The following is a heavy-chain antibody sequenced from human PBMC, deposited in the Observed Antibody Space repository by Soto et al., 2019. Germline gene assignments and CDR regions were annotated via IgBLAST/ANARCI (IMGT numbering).Heavy chain of an antibody. CDR3: ARLGYPFLFDY. D-gene: IGHD3-22*01. CDR1: GGSISSSSYY. V-gene: IGHV4-39*01. J-gene: IGHJ4*02. CDR2: IYYSGST. Sequence: QLQLQESGPGLVKPSETLSLTCTVSGGSISSSSYYWGWIRQPPGKGLEWIGSIYYSGSTYYNPSLKSRVTISVDTSKNQFSLKLSSVTAADTAVYYCARLGYPFLFDYWGQGTLVTVSS.